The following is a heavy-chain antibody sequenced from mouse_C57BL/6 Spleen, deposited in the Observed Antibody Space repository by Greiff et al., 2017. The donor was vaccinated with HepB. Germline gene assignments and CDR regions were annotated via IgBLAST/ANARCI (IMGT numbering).Heavy chain of an antibody. J-gene: IGHJ1*03. CDR1: GYTFTSYW. V-gene: IGHV1-52*01. CDR2: IDPSDSET. D-gene: IGHD1-1*01. Sequence: QVQLQQPGAELVRPGSSVKLSCKASGYTFTSYWMHWVKQRPIQGLEWIGNIDPSDSETHYNQKFKDKATLTVDKSSSTAYMQLSSLTSEDSAVYYCAMPRSYGSSYWYFDVWGTGTTVTVSS. CDR3: AMPRSYGSSYWYFDV.